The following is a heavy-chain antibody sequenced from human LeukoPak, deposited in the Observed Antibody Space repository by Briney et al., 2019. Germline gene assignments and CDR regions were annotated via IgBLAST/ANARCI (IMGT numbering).Heavy chain of an antibody. J-gene: IGHJ4*02. CDR2: ISWNSGSI. Sequence: PGGSLRLSCAASGFTFDDYAVHWVRQAPGKGLEWVSGISWNSGSIGYADSVKGRFTISRDNAKNSLYLQMNSLRAEDTALYYCAKEGGEAAAYWGQGTLVTVSS. D-gene: IGHD2-2*01. V-gene: IGHV3-9*01. CDR1: GFTFDDYA. CDR3: AKEGGEAAAY.